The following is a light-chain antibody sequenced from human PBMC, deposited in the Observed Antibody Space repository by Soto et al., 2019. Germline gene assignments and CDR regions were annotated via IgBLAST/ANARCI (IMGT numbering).Light chain of an antibody. Sequence: EIVLTQSPGTLSLSPGARATLSCRASQSVSTSSLAWYQQKGGQAPRLLIHGTSSRATGIPDRFSGSGSGTDFTLTISTLEPEDFAVYYCQQYGSSPRTFGQGTKVDI. CDR3: QQYGSSPRT. CDR1: QSVSTSS. J-gene: IGKJ1*01. CDR2: GTS. V-gene: IGKV3-20*01.